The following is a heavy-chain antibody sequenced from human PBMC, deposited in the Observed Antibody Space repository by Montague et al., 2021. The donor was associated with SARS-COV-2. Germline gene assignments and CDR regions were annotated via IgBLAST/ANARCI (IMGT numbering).Heavy chain of an antibody. CDR2: ISRDSAEV. V-gene: IGHV3-48*02. D-gene: IGHD1-14*01. CDR1: GFTFSEYH. J-gene: IGHJ4*02. CDR3: ARDSGITGADDY. Sequence: SLRLSCAASGFTFSEYHMTWVRQAPGKGLQWVSYISRDSAEVYYAESVKGRFSISRDNDRSALDLQLNNLRNEDTATYYCARDSGITGADDYWGQGTLVVVSS.